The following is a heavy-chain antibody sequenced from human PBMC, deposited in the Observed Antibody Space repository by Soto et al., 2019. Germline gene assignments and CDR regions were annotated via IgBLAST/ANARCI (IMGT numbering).Heavy chain of an antibody. Sequence: PSETLCLTWTVSGGSISSYYWSWIRQPPGKGLEWIGYIYYSGSTNYNPSLKSRVTISVDTSKNQFSLKLSSVTAADTAVYYCARDNGYSYGYTLDHWGQGTLVTVSS. D-gene: IGHD5-18*01. J-gene: IGHJ4*02. CDR2: IYYSGST. CDR3: ARDNGYSYGYTLDH. CDR1: GGSISSYY. V-gene: IGHV4-59*01.